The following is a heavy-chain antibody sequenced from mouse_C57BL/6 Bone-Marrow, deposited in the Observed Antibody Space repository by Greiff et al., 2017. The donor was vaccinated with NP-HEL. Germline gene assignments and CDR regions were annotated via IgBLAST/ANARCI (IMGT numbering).Heavy chain of an antibody. V-gene: IGHV1-53*01. CDR3: ARDDYYGSSYGGYFDV. J-gene: IGHJ1*03. CDR2: INPSNGGT. D-gene: IGHD1-1*01. CDR1: GYTFTSYW. Sequence: QVQLQQPGTELVKPGASVKLSCKASGYTFTSYWMHWVKQRPGQGLEWIGNINPSNGGTNYNEKFKSKATLTVDKSSSTAYMQLSSLTSEDAAVYYCARDDYYGSSYGGYFDVWGTGTTVTVSS.